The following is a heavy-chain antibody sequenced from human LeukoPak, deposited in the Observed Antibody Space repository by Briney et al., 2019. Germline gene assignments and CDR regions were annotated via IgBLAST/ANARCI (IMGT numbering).Heavy chain of an antibody. D-gene: IGHD3-3*01. CDR1: GGSVSSGSYY. J-gene: IGHJ4*02. V-gene: IGHV4-61*01. CDR2: IYYSGST. CDR3: ARGFYYFDD. Sequence: SETLSLTCTVSGGSVSSGSYYWSWIRQPPGTGLERIGYIYYSGSTNYNPSLKSRLAISVETSKNQFSLKLTSVAAADTAVYYCARGFYYFDDWGQGTLVTV.